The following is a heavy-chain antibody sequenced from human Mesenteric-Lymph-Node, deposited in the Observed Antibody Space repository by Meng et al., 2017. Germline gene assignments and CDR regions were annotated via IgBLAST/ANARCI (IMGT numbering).Heavy chain of an antibody. J-gene: IGHJ4*02. CDR2: INHSGST. V-gene: IGHV4-34*01. Sequence: QVQLQQWGAGLLKPSETLSLTCAVYGGSFSGYYGSWIRQPPGKGLEWIGEINHSGSTNYNPSLKSRVTISVDTSKNQFSLKLSSVTAADTAVYYCATEERGYFDYWGQGTLVTVSS. D-gene: IGHD1-1*01. CDR1: GGSFSGYY. CDR3: ATEERGYFDY.